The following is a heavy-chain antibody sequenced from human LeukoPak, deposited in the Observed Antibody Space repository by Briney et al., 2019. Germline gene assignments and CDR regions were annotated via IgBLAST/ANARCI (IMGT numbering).Heavy chain of an antibody. D-gene: IGHD3-9*01. CDR2: IYYSGST. V-gene: IGHV4-59*01. CDR3: ARVYYDILTGYPTGYYYYYMDV. CDR1: GGSISSYY. Sequence: SETLSLTCTVSGGSISSYYWSWIRQPPGKGLEWIGYIYYSGSTSYNPSLKSRVTISVDTSKNQFSLKLSSVTAADTAVYYCARVYYDILTGYPTGYYYYYMDVWGKGTTVTVSS. J-gene: IGHJ6*03.